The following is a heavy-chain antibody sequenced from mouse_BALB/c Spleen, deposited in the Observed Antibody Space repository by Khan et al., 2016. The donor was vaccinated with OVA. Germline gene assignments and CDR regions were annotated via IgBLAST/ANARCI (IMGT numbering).Heavy chain of an antibody. CDR2: VNPNNGGT. CDR3: GRISIITVGDFAD. CDR1: GYSFTGYY. Sequence: VQLQQSGPDLVKPGASVKISCKTSGYSFTGYYIHWVKQSQGKSLEWIGRVNPNNGGTTYTQKFKGKSILTVETSSSTAYMELRSLTSEDSAVYYYGRISIITVGDFADWGQGTLVTVSA. V-gene: IGHV1-18*01. D-gene: IGHD1-1*01. J-gene: IGHJ3*01.